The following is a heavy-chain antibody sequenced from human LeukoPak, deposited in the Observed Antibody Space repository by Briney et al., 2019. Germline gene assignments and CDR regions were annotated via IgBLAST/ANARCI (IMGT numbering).Heavy chain of an antibody. CDR2: INPNSGGT. V-gene: IGHV1-2*04. CDR3: ARGKRVYSSSWYFDY. J-gene: IGHJ4*02. Sequence: ASVKVSCKASGYTSTGYYMHWVRQAPGQGLEWMGWINPNSGGTNYAQKFQGWVTMTRDTSISTAYMELSRLRSDDTAVYYCARGKRVYSSSWYFDYWGQGTLVTVSS. CDR1: GYTSTGYY. D-gene: IGHD6-13*01.